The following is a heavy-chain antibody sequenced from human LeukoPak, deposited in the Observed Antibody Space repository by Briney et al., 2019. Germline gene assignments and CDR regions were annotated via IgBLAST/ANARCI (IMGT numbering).Heavy chain of an antibody. CDR2: IHYSGKV. CDR3: ARQSGDQSSAWYFDA. CDR1: GGSLRSSGHW. V-gene: IGHV4-39*01. J-gene: IGHJ4*02. D-gene: IGHD6-19*01. Sequence: SETLSLTCTVSGGSLRSSGHWWVWIRQPPGKGLGWIGSIHYSGKVYYNPSLKSRVTTSVDTSTDQFSLRLSSATAADTAIYYCARQSGDQSSAWYFDAWGQGTLVTVSS.